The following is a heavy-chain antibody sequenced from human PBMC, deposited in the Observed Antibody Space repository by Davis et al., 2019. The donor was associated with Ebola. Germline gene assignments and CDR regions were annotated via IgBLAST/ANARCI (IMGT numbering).Heavy chain of an antibody. V-gene: IGHV3-30-3*01. CDR2: ISYDGSNK. J-gene: IGHJ4*02. CDR1: GFTFSSYA. D-gene: IGHD5-24*01. CDR3: AREVRDGYDYFDS. Sequence: GESLKISCAASGFTFSSYAMHWVRQAPGKGLEWVAVISYDGSNKYYADSVKGRFTTSRDNSKNTLSLQMNSLSAVDTAVYYCAREVRDGYDYFDSWGQGTLVTVSS.